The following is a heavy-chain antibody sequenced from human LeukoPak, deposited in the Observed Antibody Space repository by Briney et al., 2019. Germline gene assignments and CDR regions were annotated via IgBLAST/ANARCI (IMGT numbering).Heavy chain of an antibody. CDR3: AGNTWELRNYYYYMDV. D-gene: IGHD1-26*01. CDR1: GYTFTSYY. Sequence: ASVKVSCKASGYTFTSYYMHWVRQAPGQGLEWMGIINPSGGSTSYAQKFQGRVTMTRDTSTSTVYMELSSLRSEDTAVYYCAGNTWELRNYYYYMDVWGKGTTVTVSS. V-gene: IGHV1-46*01. CDR2: INPSGGST. J-gene: IGHJ6*03.